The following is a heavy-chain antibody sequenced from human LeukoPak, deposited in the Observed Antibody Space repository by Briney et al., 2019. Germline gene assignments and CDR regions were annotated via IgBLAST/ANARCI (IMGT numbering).Heavy chain of an antibody. CDR2: INPSGGST. CDR1: GYTFTSYY. V-gene: IGHV1-46*01. Sequence: EASVKVSCKASGYTFTSYYMHWVRQAPGQGLGWMGIINPSGGSTSYAQKVQGRVTMTRDMSKSTVYMELSSLRSEDTAVYYCASDRIAVTGRKYYYYLDVWGKGTTVTVSS. D-gene: IGHD6-19*01. CDR3: ASDRIAVTGRKYYYYLDV. J-gene: IGHJ6*03.